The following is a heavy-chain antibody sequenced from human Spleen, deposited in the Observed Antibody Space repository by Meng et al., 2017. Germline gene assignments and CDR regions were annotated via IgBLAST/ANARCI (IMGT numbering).Heavy chain of an antibody. Sequence: QVQLQQGGAGLLKPSETLSLTCAVYGGSFSGYYWSWIRQPPGKGLEWIGEINHSGSTNYNPSLKSRVTISVDTSKNQFSLKLSSVTAADTAVYYCARKDGYNIIDYWGQGTLVTVSS. CDR2: INHSGST. J-gene: IGHJ4*02. CDR1: GGSFSGYY. V-gene: IGHV4-34*01. CDR3: ARKDGYNIIDY. D-gene: IGHD5-24*01.